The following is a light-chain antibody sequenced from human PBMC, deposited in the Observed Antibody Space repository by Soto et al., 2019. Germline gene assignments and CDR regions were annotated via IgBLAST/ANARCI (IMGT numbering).Light chain of an antibody. V-gene: IGKV1-8*01. J-gene: IGKJ1*01. CDR2: AAS. Sequence: AIRMTQSPSSFSASTGDRVTITCRASHGISSYLAWYQQKPGKAPKLLIYAASTLQSGVPSRFSGSGSGTDFTLTISCLQSDDFATYYCQHYNSYSEAFGQGTKV. CDR3: QHYNSYSEA. CDR1: HGISSY.